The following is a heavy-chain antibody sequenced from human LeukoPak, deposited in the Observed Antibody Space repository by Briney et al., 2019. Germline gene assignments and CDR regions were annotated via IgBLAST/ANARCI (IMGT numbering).Heavy chain of an antibody. Sequence: SETLSLTCTVSGGSISSGSYYWSWIRQPAGKGLEWIGRIYTSGSTNYNPSLKSRVTISVDTSKNQFSLKLSSVTAADTAVYYCARHALISGNWFDPWGQGTLVTVSS. CDR1: GGSISSGSYY. D-gene: IGHD2/OR15-2a*01. J-gene: IGHJ5*02. V-gene: IGHV4-61*02. CDR3: ARHALISGNWFDP. CDR2: IYTSGST.